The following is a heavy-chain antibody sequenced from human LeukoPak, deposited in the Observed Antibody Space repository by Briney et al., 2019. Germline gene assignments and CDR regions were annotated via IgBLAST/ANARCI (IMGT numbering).Heavy chain of an antibody. V-gene: IGHV1-2*02. J-gene: IGHJ4*02. D-gene: IGHD1-26*01. CDR1: GYTFTGYY. CDR2: INPNSGGT. CDR3: ARDKEGTYSG. Sequence: GASVKVSRKASGYTFTGYYMHWVRQAPGQGLEWMGWINPNSGGTNYAQKFQGRVTMTRDTSSSTAYMELSRLRSDHTAVYYCARDKEGTYSGWGEGALVTVSS.